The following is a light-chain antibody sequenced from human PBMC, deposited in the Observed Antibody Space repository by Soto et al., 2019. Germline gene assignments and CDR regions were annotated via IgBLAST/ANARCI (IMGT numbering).Light chain of an antibody. CDR3: QQYGSSPLT. V-gene: IGKV3-20*01. J-gene: IGKJ1*01. CDR1: QSVSSGF. CDR2: GAS. Sequence: EIVLTQSPGTLSLSPGERATLSCRASQSVSSGFLAWYQQKPGQAPSLLIYGASRRATGIPDRFSGSGSGTDFTLTISRLEPEDFAVYYCQQYGSSPLTFGQGTKVE.